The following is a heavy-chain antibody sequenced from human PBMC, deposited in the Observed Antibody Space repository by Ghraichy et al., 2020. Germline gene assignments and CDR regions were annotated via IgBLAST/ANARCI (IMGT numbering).Heavy chain of an antibody. CDR3: ASKVANSPQRGWFDP. J-gene: IGHJ5*02. CDR2: ISSSSSTI. CDR1: GFTFSSYS. D-gene: IGHD1-1*01. V-gene: IGHV3-48*01. Sequence: GESLNISCAASGFTFSSYSMNRVRQAPGKGLEWVSYISSSSSTIYYADSVKGRFTISRDNARNSLHLQMNSLRAEDTAVYYCASKVANSPQRGWFDPWGQGTLVTVSS.